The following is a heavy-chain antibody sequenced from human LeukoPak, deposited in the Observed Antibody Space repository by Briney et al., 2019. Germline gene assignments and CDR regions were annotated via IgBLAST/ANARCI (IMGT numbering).Heavy chain of an antibody. V-gene: IGHV4-39*01. J-gene: IGHJ4*02. CDR1: GGSMSSSSYY. CDR2: MYYSGST. Sequence: SETLSLTCTVSGGSMSSSSYYWGWIRQPPGKGLEWNGSMYYSGSTYYNPSLKSRVTISADTYKNQFSLKLTSVTAADTAVYYCARHLGSWYARSDYWGQGTLVTVSS. D-gene: IGHD6-13*01. CDR3: ARHLGSWYARSDY.